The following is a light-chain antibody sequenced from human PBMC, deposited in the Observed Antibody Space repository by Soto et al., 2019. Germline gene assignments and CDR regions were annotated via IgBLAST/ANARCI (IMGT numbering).Light chain of an antibody. CDR3: HQYDNTPQT. V-gene: IGKV3-20*01. CDR2: AAS. CDR1: QSMKRRY. J-gene: IGKJ2*01. Sequence: EIVLMQSPGTLSLSPGESATLFCRASQSMKRRYLAWYQQKPGQAPRVLIYAASIRATGIPDRFSGSGSGTDFSLTISRLEPEAFAVYYCHQYDNTPQTFGQGTKVEIK.